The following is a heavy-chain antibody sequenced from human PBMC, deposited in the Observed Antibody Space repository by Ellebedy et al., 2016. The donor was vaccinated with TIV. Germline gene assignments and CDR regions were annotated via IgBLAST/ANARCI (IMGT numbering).Heavy chain of an antibody. CDR3: ARSGSSIEFGSTWTFDY. J-gene: IGHJ4*02. Sequence: AASVKVSCKASGYTFTSYGISWVRQAPGQGLEWMGWISAYNGNTNYAQKLQGRVTMTTDRSTSTAYMELRSLRSDDTAVYYCARSGSSIEFGSTWTFDYWGQGTLVTVSS. V-gene: IGHV1-18*01. CDR2: ISAYNGNT. D-gene: IGHD6-13*01. CDR1: GYTFTSYG.